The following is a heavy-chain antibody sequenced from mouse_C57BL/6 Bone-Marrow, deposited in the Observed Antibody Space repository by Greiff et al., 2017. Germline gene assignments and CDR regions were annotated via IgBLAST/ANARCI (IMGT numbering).Heavy chain of an antibody. D-gene: IGHD1-1*01. J-gene: IGHJ2*01. CDR1: GFNIKDDY. CDR2: IDPENGDT. V-gene: IGHV14-4*01. Sequence: EVQLQQSGAELVRPGASVKLSCTASGFNIKDDYMHWVKQRPEQGLEWIGWIDPENGDTEYASKVQGKATITADTSSNTAYLQLSSLTSEDTAVYYCTTLYYYGSSYVGYWGQGTTLTVSS. CDR3: TTLYYYGSSYVGY.